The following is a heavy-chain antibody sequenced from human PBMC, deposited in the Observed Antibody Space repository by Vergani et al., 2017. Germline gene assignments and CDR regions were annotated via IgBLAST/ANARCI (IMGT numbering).Heavy chain of an antibody. J-gene: IGHJ6*04. CDR2: IKRKADGGTT. D-gene: IGHD1-26*01. Sequence: EVQLVESGGGLVKPGGSLRVSCAVSGITFSNAWMSWVRQTPGKGLEWLGLIKRKADGGTTDYPAPVKGKFIISRDDSKNTLYLDIKSLKVDDTAVYYCTADVDGGSSGIDVWGKGTTVTVSS. CDR1: GITFSNAW. CDR3: TADVDGGSSGIDV. V-gene: IGHV3-15*01.